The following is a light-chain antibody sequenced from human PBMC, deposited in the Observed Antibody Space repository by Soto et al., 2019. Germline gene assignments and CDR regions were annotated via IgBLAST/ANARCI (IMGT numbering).Light chain of an antibody. J-gene: IGLJ1*01. Sequence: ALTQPASVSGSPGQSITISCTGTNNLVSWYQQHPGKAPKVVVYDGTKRPSGVSNRFSGSNSGGTASLTISGLQAKDEASYFCCAYVGARSYVFGPGTKVTVL. CDR3: CAYVGARSYV. CDR1: NNL. V-gene: IGLV2-23*01. CDR2: DGT.